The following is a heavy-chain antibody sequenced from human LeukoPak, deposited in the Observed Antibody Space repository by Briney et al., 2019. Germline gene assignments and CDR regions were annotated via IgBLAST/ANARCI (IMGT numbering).Heavy chain of an antibody. CDR1: DGSISNYY. D-gene: IGHD6-19*01. J-gene: IGHJ5*02. V-gene: IGHV4-59*08. CDR3: ARNSAVATSRSWFDP. CDR2: AYYSGST. Sequence: PSETLSLTCSVFDGSISNYYWSWIRQPPGKGLEWIGYAYYSGSTTHNPSLESRVTISVDTSKNQFSLKLTAVTAADTAVYYCARNSAVATSRSWFDPWGQGTLVTVSS.